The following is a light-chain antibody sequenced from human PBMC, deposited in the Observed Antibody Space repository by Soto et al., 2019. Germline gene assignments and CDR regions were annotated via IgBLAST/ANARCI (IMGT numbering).Light chain of an antibody. V-gene: IGKV3-11*01. J-gene: IGKJ1*01. CDR3: QQRSNWPPWT. CDR1: QSVSSF. Sequence: DIVLTQSPATLSLSPGERATLTCRASQSVSSFLAWYQQKPGQAPRLLIYGASIRATGIPARFSGSGSGTDFTLPISSLEPEDFAVYYCQQRSNWPPWTFGQGTKVEIK. CDR2: GAS.